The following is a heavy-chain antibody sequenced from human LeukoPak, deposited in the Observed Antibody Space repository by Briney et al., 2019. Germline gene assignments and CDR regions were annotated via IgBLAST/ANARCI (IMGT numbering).Heavy chain of an antibody. J-gene: IGHJ5*02. Sequence: GGSLRLSCAASGFTFSSYAMSWVRQAPGKGLEWVSAISGSGGSTYYAGSVKGRFTISRDNSKNTLYLQMNSLRAEDTAVYYCARMITRVVPAATFDPWGQGTLVTVSS. CDR2: ISGSGGST. CDR1: GFTFSSYA. V-gene: IGHV3-23*01. CDR3: ARMITRVVPAATFDP. D-gene: IGHD2-2*01.